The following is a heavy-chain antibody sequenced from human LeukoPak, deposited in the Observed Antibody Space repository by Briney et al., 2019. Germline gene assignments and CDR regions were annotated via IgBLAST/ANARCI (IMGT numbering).Heavy chain of an antibody. Sequence: RASVKVSCKASGGTFSSYAISWVRQAPGQGLEWMGGIIPIFGTANYAQKFQGRVTITADESTSTAYMELSSLRSEDTAVYYCARGRMTVDSGSYFEVDYWGQGTLVTVSS. CDR2: IIPIFGTA. D-gene: IGHD1-26*01. V-gene: IGHV1-69*13. CDR1: GGTFSSYA. CDR3: ARGRMTVDSGSYFEVDY. J-gene: IGHJ4*02.